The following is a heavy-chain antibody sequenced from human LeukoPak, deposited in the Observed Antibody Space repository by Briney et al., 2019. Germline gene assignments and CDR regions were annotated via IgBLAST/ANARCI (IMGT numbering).Heavy chain of an antibody. CDR1: GFTVSSNY. J-gene: IGHJ4*02. CDR3: ARARAYYYDSSGYYPTFFDY. D-gene: IGHD3-22*01. CDR2: IYSGGST. V-gene: IGHV3-66*02. Sequence: GGSLRLSCAAPGFTVSSNYMSWVRQAPGKGLEWVSVIYSGGSTYYADSVKGRFTISRDNSKNTLYLQMNSLRAEDTAVYYCARARAYYYDSSGYYPTFFDYWGQGTLVTVSS.